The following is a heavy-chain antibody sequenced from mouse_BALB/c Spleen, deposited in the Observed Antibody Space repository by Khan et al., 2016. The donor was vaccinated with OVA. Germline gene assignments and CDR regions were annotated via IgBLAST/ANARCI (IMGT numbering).Heavy chain of an antibody. CDR2: IYPGDGDT. J-gene: IGHJ1*01. Sequence: QVQLQQSGAELVRPGSSVKISCKASGYAFSSYWMNWMKQRPGQGLEWIGQIYPGDGDTNDNGKFEGKATLTADKSSSTAYLQLSSLTSEDSAVDFGARAYGYWYFDGWGAGTTVTVSS. CDR1: GYAFSSYW. D-gene: IGHD1-1*01. CDR3: ARAYGYWYFDG. V-gene: IGHV1-80*01.